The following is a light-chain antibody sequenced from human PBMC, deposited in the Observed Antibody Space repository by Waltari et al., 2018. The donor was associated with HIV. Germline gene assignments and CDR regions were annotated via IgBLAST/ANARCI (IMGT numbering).Light chain of an antibody. V-gene: IGKV1-39*01. J-gene: IGKJ1*01. CDR2: SAS. CDR3: QQTNSAPWT. CDR1: QTISKF. Sequence: QKNESPYSLTASVGDRVTVSCRANQTISKFLNWYQHKPGKAPNLLISSASNLHGGVPSRFGGSGSGTDFALTISSLQPEDFAVYYCQQTNSAPWTFGQGTKIDIK.